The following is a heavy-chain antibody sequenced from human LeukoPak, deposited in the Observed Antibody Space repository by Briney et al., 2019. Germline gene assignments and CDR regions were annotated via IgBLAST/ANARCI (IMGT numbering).Heavy chain of an antibody. CDR3: ARDRTSSGWPPFPFDY. CDR1: GFTFSSYG. D-gene: IGHD6-19*01. V-gene: IGHV3-30*03. Sequence: PGGSLRLSCVTSGFTFSSYGMHWVRQVPGKGLEWVAVISYDAESNYHVDSVKGRFTISRDNSKNTLYLQMDSLRAEDTAVYYCARDRTSSGWPPFPFDYWGQGTLVTVSS. CDR2: ISYDAESN. J-gene: IGHJ4*02.